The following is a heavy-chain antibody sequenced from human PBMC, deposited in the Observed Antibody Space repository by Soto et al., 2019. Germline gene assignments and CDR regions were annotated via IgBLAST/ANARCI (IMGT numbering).Heavy chain of an antibody. J-gene: IGHJ1*01. CDR3: ARGGPIAAAADAEYFQH. D-gene: IGHD6-13*01. Sequence: QVQLVESGGGVVQPGRSLRLSCAASGFTFSSYGMHWVRQAPGKGLAWVAVIWYDGSNKYYADSVKGRFTISRDNSKNTLYLQMNSLRAEDTAVYYCARGGPIAAAADAEYFQHWGQGTLVTVSS. CDR1: GFTFSSYG. V-gene: IGHV3-33*01. CDR2: IWYDGSNK.